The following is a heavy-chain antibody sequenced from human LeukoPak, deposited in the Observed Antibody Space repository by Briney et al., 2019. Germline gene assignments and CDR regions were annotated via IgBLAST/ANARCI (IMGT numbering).Heavy chain of an antibody. Sequence: GGSLRLSCAASGFTFSTYVVNWVRQAPGKGLEWVSTITGSGGSTYYADSVKGRFTISRDNSKNTLYLQMNSLRAEDTAVYYCAKPTGEADYWGQGTLVTVSS. CDR3: AKPTGEADY. CDR2: ITGSGGST. V-gene: IGHV3-23*01. D-gene: IGHD3-10*01. J-gene: IGHJ4*02. CDR1: GFTFSTYV.